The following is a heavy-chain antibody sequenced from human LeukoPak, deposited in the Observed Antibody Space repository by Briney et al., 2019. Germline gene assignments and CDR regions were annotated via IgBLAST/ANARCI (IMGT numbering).Heavy chain of an antibody. Sequence: GGSLRLSCAASGFTFNNYAMNWVRQAPGKGLEWVSSISGGGETTYYADSVKGRFTISRDNSKNTLYLQMNSLRAEDTAVYYCAMGELVHGPFDYWGQGTLVTVSS. CDR2: ISGGGETT. CDR1: GFTFNNYA. J-gene: IGHJ4*02. CDR3: AMGELVHGPFDY. D-gene: IGHD6-13*01. V-gene: IGHV3-23*01.